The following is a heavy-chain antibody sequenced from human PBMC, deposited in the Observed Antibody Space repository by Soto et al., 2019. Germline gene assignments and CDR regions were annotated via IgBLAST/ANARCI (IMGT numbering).Heavy chain of an antibody. Sequence: SETLSLTCTVSGGSISSGDYYWSWIRQPPGKGLEWIGYIYYSGSTYYNPSLKSRVTISVDTSKNQFSLKLSSVTAADTAVYYCARFSEWLLYFDYWGQGTLVTVSS. V-gene: IGHV4-30-4*01. CDR1: GGSISSGDYY. J-gene: IGHJ4*02. CDR3: ARFSEWLLYFDY. CDR2: IYYSGST. D-gene: IGHD3-3*01.